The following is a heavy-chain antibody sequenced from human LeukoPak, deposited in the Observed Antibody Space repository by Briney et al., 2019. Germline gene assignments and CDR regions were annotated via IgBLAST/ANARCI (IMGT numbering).Heavy chain of an antibody. J-gene: IGHJ2*01. CDR3: ARLANRYFDL. Sequence: GGSLRLSCAASGFTVSSNYMSWVRQAPGKGLEWVANIKQDGSEKYYVDSVKGRFTISRDNAKSSLYLQMSSLRAEDTAVYYCARLANRYFDLWGRGTLVSASS. CDR1: GFTVSSNY. D-gene: IGHD4/OR15-4a*01. V-gene: IGHV3-7*01. CDR2: IKQDGSEK.